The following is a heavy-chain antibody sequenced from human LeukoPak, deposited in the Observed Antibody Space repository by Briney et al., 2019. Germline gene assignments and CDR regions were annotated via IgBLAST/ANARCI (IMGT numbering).Heavy chain of an antibody. D-gene: IGHD3-22*01. Sequence: ASVKVSCKASGYTFTGYYMHWVRQAPGQGLEWMGWINPNSGGTNYAQKFQGRVTMTRDTSISTAYMELSRLRSDDTAVYYCARDMYYYDCSGYLRRFDYWGQGTLVTVSS. CDR2: INPNSGGT. J-gene: IGHJ4*02. V-gene: IGHV1-2*02. CDR3: ARDMYYYDCSGYLRRFDY. CDR1: GYTFTGYY.